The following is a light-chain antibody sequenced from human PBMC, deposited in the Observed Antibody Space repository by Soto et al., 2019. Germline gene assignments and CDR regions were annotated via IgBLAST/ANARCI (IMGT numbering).Light chain of an antibody. CDR2: GAS. CDR1: QIVSSSY. Sequence: ENGLTQSPGTRSLSLGERATLSCRVIQIVSSSYFASYQQKPCQAPTLLIYGASSRATGIPDRFSGSGSGTDFTLTIIRLEPEDFAVYYCQQYNNWPETFGQGTKVDI. V-gene: IGKV3-20*01. CDR3: QQYNNWPET. J-gene: IGKJ1*01.